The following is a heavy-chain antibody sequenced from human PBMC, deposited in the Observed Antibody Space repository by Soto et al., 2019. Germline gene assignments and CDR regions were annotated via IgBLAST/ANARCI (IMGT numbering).Heavy chain of an antibody. CDR3: ARDRYYDFWSGHNRDYYYYLYV. CDR1: RFTVSSNY. CDR2: IYSGGST. Sequence: GGSVGLSCAASRFTVSSNYMSWVRQAPGKGLEWVSVIYSGGSTYYADSVKGRFTISRDNSKNTLYLQMNSLRAEDTAVYYCARDRYYDFWSGHNRDYYYYLYVWGKGTTVTVSS. J-gene: IGHJ6*03. D-gene: IGHD3-3*01. V-gene: IGHV3-66*01.